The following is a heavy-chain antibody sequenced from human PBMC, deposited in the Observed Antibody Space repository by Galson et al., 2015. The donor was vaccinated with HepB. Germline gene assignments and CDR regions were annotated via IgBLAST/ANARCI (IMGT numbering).Heavy chain of an antibody. D-gene: IGHD4-17*01. J-gene: IGHJ4*02. Sequence: SVKVSCKASGYTLTELSMHWVRQAPGKGLEWMGGFDPEDGETIYAQKFQGRVTMTEDTSTDTAYMELSSLRSEDTAVYYCATDAGHGDYGYYFDYWGQGTLVTVSS. V-gene: IGHV1-24*01. CDR2: FDPEDGET. CDR1: GYTLTELS. CDR3: ATDAGHGDYGYYFDY.